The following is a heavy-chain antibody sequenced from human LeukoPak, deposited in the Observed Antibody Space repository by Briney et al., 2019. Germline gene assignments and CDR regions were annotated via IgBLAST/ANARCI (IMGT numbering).Heavy chain of an antibody. D-gene: IGHD3-16*02. CDR2: ISYDGSNK. CDR3: AKLDYVWGSYRYDY. J-gene: IGHJ4*02. CDR1: GFTFSSYG. Sequence: GGSLRLSCAASGFTFSSYGMHWVRQAPGKGLEWVAVISYDGSNKYYADSVEGRFTISRDNSKNTLYLQMNSLRAEDTAVYYCAKLDYVWGSYRYDYWGQGTLVTVSS. V-gene: IGHV3-30*18.